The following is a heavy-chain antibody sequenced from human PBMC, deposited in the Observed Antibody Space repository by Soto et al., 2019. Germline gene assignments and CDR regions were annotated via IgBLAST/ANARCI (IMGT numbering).Heavy chain of an antibody. J-gene: IGHJ4*02. Sequence: QVQLVQSGAEVKKPGSSVKVSCKASGGTFSSYAISWVRQAPGQGLEWMGGIIPIFGTANYAQKFQGRVTLTAAESTSTDSMELNSLRSEDTAVYYCARGSMGARRDGYNYLPDYWGQGTLVTVSS. CDR2: IIPIFGTA. CDR1: GGTFSSYA. V-gene: IGHV1-69*12. CDR3: ARGSMGARRDGYNYLPDY. D-gene: IGHD5-12*01.